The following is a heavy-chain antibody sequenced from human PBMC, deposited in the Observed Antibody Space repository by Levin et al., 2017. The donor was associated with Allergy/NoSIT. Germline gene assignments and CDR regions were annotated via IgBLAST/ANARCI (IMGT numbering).Heavy chain of an antibody. V-gene: IGHV3-74*01. J-gene: IGHJ4*02. D-gene: IGHD2-2*01. CDR3: ARGGRSSTSCLDY. CDR1: GFTFRNFY. Sequence: GGSLRLSCAASGFTFRNFYMHWVRQAPGKGLVWVSHINSDGTNTNYADSVKGRFTFSRDNAKNTLYLQMNNLRVEDSAVYYCARGGRSSTSCLDYWGQGILVTVSS. CDR2: INSDGTNT.